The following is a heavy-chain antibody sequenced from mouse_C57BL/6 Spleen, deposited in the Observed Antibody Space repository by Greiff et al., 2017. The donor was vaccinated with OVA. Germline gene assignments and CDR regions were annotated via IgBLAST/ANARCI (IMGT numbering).Heavy chain of an antibody. V-gene: IGHV3-6*01. CDR1: GYSITSGYY. D-gene: IGHD2-1*01. CDR3: AGESPYGNSLYAMDD. J-gene: IGHJ4*01. Sequence: DVKLQESGPGLVKPSQSLSLTCSVTGYSITSGYYWNWIRQFPGNKLEWMGYISYDGSNNYNPSLKNRISITRDTSKNQFFLKLNSVTPEDTATYYCAGESPYGNSLYAMDDWGQGTSVTVSS. CDR2: ISYDGSN.